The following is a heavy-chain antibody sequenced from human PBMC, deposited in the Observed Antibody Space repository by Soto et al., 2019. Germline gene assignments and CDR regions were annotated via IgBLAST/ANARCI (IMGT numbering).Heavy chain of an antibody. D-gene: IGHD6-13*01. J-gene: IGHJ4*02. CDR3: VRDLYSSSWYALFDS. CDR2: IYHSGST. Sequence: SETLSLTCTVSGYSINRSYYWGWIRQPPGKGLEWIGSIYHSGSTSYNQSLKRRVTISVDTSKNQFSLKLSSVTAADPAVYFCVRDLYSSSWYALFDSWGQGSLVTAPQ. V-gene: IGHV4-38-2*02. CDR1: GYSINRSYY.